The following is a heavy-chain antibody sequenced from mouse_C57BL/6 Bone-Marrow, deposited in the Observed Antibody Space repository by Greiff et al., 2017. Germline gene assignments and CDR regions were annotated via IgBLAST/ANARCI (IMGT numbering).Heavy chain of an antibody. Sequence: QVQLQQSGAELVRPGTSVKVSCKASGYAFTNYLIEWVKQRPGQGLEWIGVINPGSGGPNYNEKFKGKATLTADKSSSTAYMQLSSLTSEDSAVYYCARSYGYDGYYLDYWGQGTTLTVSS. J-gene: IGHJ2*01. CDR1: GYAFTNYL. CDR3: ARSYGYDGYYLDY. D-gene: IGHD2-2*01. V-gene: IGHV1-54*01. CDR2: INPGSGGP.